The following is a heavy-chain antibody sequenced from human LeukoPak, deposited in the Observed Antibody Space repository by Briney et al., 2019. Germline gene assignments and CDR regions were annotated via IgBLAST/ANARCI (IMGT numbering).Heavy chain of an antibody. D-gene: IGHD2-2*02. CDR1: GFTFSDYY. CDR3: AKEVRLYCSSTSCYNDY. J-gene: IGHJ4*02. V-gene: IGHV3-11*04. CDR2: ISSGGSTI. Sequence: PGGSLRLSCAASGFTFSDYYMSWIRQAPGKGLEWISYISSGGSTIYYADSVRGQFTISRDNAKKSLYLQMNSLRAEDTAVYYCAKEVRLYCSSTSCYNDYWGQGTLVTVSS.